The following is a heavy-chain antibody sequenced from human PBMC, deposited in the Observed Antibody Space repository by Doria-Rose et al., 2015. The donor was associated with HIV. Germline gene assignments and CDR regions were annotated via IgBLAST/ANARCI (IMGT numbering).Heavy chain of an antibody. D-gene: IGHD6-13*01. V-gene: IGHV2-26*01. CDR3: ARIKSSRWYHKYYFDF. CDR1: GVSLSSPGMG. Sequence: QITLKESGPVLVKPTETLTLTCTVSGVSLSSPGMGVSWIRQPPGKALEWLANLFSDDERSYKTSLKSRLTISRVTSKRQVVLTMTDMDPVDTATYYCARIKSSRWYHKYYFDFWGQGTLVIVSA. CDR2: LFSDDER. J-gene: IGHJ4*02.